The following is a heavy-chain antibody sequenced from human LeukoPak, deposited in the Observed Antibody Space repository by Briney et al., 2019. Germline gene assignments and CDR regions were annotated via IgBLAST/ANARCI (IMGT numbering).Heavy chain of an antibody. CDR3: ARTNLRGVGPYYYGMDV. CDR1: GGTFISYA. CDR2: IIPIFGTA. J-gene: IGHJ6*02. Sequence: SVKVSCKASGGTFISYAISWVRQAPGQGLEWMGGIIPIFGTANYAQKFQGRVTITADESTSTAYMELSSLRSEDTAVYYCARTNLRGVGPYYYGMDVWGQGTTVTLSS. V-gene: IGHV1-69*01. D-gene: IGHD3-10*01.